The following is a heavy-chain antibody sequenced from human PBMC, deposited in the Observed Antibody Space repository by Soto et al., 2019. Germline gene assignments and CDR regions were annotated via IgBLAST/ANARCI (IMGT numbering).Heavy chain of an antibody. D-gene: IGHD5-12*01. CDR2: MNPNIANT. CDR1: GYTFTSYD. J-gene: IGHJ4*02. CDR3: ARHKVGMVDY. V-gene: IGHV1-8*01. Sequence: QVQLVQSGAEVKKPGASVKVSCKASGYTFTSYDINWVRHATGQGLEWMGWMNPNIANTGYAQKFQGRVTMTTNTSIRTAYMQLTSLRSENTAVYYCARHKVGMVDYWGQGTLVTVSS.